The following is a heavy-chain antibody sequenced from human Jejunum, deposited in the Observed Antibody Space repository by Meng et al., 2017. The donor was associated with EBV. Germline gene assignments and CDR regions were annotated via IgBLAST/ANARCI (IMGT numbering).Heavy chain of an antibody. Sequence: HLREVGQELLRPSGTLSLPCTVSGDSITGSDYYWGWIRQPPGKGLNWVGTIYYSGSTYYNPSLKSRVTISLDTSKSQFSLKLTSVTAADTALYYCARGAYFSSSWYYFDYWGQGTLVTVSS. D-gene: IGHD6-13*01. CDR2: IYYSGST. J-gene: IGHJ4*02. CDR3: ARGAYFSSSWYYFDY. CDR1: GDSITGSDYY. V-gene: IGHV4-39*07.